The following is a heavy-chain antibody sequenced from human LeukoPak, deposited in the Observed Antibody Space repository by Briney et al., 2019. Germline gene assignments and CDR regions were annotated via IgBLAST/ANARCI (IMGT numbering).Heavy chain of an antibody. V-gene: IGHV3-7*03. CDR3: ARDHVAPGLIFDY. D-gene: IGHD3-16*01. Sequence: GGSLRLSCAASGFTFSSYCMNWVRQAPGKGLEWVANINQIGSEIHYVDSVKGRFTISRDNAKNSLYLQMSSLRAEDTAVYYCARDHVAPGLIFDYWGQGTLVTVSS. J-gene: IGHJ4*02. CDR1: GFTFSSYC. CDR2: INQIGSEI.